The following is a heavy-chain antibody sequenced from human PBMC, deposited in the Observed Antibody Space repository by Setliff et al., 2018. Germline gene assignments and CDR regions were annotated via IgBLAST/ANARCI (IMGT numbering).Heavy chain of an antibody. CDR3: ARVSGFLYVDV. V-gene: IGHV4-61*09. CDR2: IYTSWST. J-gene: IGHJ6*03. CDR1: GGSISSRTYY. Sequence: SETLSLTCNVSGGSISSRTYYWSWNRQPAGKGLEWIGHIYTSWSTNYNPSLKSRVTMSVDTTKNQFSLQLTSVTAADTAVYYCARVSGFLYVDVWGKGTTVTVSS. D-gene: IGHD3-3*01.